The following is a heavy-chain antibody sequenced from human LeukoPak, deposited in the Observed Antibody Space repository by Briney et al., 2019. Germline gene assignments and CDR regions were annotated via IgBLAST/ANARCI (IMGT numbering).Heavy chain of an antibody. Sequence: PGGSLRLSCAASGFTFTSYWMHWVRQAPGKGLVWVSRVNSDESRTSYVDSLKGRFTISRDNAKNTLYLQMNSLRVEDTAVYYCARGGGLGNNWFGPWGQGALVTVSS. CDR3: ARGGGLGNNWFGP. CDR2: VNSDESRT. J-gene: IGHJ5*01. V-gene: IGHV3-74*01. D-gene: IGHD1-26*01. CDR1: GFTFTSYW.